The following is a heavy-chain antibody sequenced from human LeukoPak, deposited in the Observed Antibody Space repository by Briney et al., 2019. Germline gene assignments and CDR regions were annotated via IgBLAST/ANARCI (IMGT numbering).Heavy chain of an antibody. CDR1: GATFSSYA. CDR3: ATSGYSGYGYYYYYMDV. D-gene: IGHD5-12*01. Sequence: ASVKVSCKASGATFSSYAISWVRQAPGQGLEWMGGIITIFGTANYDQKFPGRVTITADKSTSTAYMELSSLRSEDTAVYYCATSGYSGYGYYYYYMDVWGKGTTVSVSS. V-gene: IGHV1-69*06. J-gene: IGHJ6*03. CDR2: IITIFGTA.